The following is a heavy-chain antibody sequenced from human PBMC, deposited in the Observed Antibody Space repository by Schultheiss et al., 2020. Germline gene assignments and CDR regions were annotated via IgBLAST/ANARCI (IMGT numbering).Heavy chain of an antibody. CDR2: IYYSGST. J-gene: IGHJ4*02. CDR1: GYSISGGDYQ. CDR3: ASTDTAMISHY. D-gene: IGHD5-18*01. V-gene: IGHV4-31*03. Sequence: SETLSLTCIVSGYSISGGDYQWTWIRQHPGRGLEWIGFIYYSGSTYYNPSLKSRVTISVDTSENQFSLRLSSVSAADTAVYYCASTDTAMISHYWGRGTQVTVSS.